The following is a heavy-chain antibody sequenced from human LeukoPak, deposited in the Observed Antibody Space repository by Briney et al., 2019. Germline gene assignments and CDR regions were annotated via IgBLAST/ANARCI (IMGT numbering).Heavy chain of an antibody. CDR3: AADNQQITV. D-gene: IGHD5-24*01. CDR2: INPTGGST. J-gene: IGHJ4*02. V-gene: IGHV1-46*01. CDR1: GYTFTSYY. Sequence: ASVKVSCKASGYTFTSYYMHWVRQAPGQGLEWMGLINPTGGSTNYAQKFQERVTMTRDMSTGTAYMELSSLRSEDTAVYYCAADNQQITVWGQGTLVTVSS.